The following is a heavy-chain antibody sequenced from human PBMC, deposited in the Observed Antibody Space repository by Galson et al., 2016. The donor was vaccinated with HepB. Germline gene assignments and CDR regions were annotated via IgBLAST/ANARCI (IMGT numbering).Heavy chain of an antibody. Sequence: SLXXSCAASRXXINXXXMSXXXQAXXKGLEXVSVISGSGGXTYYAAXVKARFTIYRDNSKNTLYLQMNSLRAADTATYYRAKEMTTVQSFGMDVWGQGXPVTXSS. CDR1: RXXINXXX. V-gene: IGHV3-23*01. J-gene: IGHJ6*02. CDR3: AKEMTTVQSFGMDV. CDR2: ISGSGGXT. D-gene: IGHD4-11*01.